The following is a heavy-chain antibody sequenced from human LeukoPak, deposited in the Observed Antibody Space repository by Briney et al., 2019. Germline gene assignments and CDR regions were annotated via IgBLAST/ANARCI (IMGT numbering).Heavy chain of an antibody. J-gene: IGHJ4*02. CDR2: ISSSSSYI. CDR3: ARDQGVLWFGESNPFDY. CDR1: GFTFSSYS. Sequence: PGGSLRLSCAASGFTFSSYSMTWVRQAPGKGLEWVSFISSSSSYIYYADSVKGRFTISRDNAKNSLYLQMNSLITEDTAVYYCARDQGVLWFGESNPFDYWGQGTLVTVSS. V-gene: IGHV3-21*01. D-gene: IGHD3-10*01.